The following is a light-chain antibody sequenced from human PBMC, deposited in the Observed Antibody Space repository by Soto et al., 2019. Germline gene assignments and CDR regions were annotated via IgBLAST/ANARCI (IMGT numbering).Light chain of an antibody. J-gene: IGLJ2*01. CDR1: SSNTGADYD. CDR2: DNN. V-gene: IGLV1-40*01. CDR3: QSYDSSLSNLVV. Sequence: QSVLTQPPSVSGAPGQRVTISCTGSSSNTGADYDVHWYQHLPGSAPKLLIYDNNIRLSGVPDRFSGSKSGTSASLAITGLQAEDEGDYYCQSYDSSLSNLVVFGGGTKLTVL.